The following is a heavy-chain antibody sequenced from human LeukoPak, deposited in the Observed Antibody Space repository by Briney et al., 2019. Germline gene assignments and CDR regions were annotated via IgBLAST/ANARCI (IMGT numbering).Heavy chain of an antibody. J-gene: IGHJ4*02. Sequence: GGSLRLSCAASGFTFSSYAMSWVRQAPGKGLEWVSAISGSGGSTYYADSVKGRFTISRDNSKNTLYLQLSSLRAEDTAVYYCAKVNPPRGGRSGWYETNDYWGQGTLVTVSS. CDR3: AKVNPPRGGRSGWYETNDY. CDR1: GFTFSSYA. V-gene: IGHV3-23*01. CDR2: ISGSGGST. D-gene: IGHD6-19*01.